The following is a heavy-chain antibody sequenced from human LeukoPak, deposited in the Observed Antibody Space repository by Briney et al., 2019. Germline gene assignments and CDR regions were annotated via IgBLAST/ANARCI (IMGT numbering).Heavy chain of an antibody. Sequence: GGSPRLSCAASGFTFDDYAMSWVRQAPGKGLEWVSAISGSGGSTYYADSVKGRFTISRDNSKNTLYLQMNSLRAEDTAVYYCAKGEDILTGYYADYWGQGTLVTVSS. CDR1: GFTFDDYA. CDR3: AKGEDILTGYYADY. V-gene: IGHV3-23*01. D-gene: IGHD3-9*01. J-gene: IGHJ4*02. CDR2: ISGSGGST.